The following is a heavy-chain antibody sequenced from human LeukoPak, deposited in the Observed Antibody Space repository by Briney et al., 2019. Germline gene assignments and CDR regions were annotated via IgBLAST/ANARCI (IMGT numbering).Heavy chain of an antibody. J-gene: IGHJ4*02. Sequence: HPGRSLRLSCAASGFTFSSYAMHWVRQAPGKGLEWVAVISYDGSNKFYADSVKGRFTISRDNSKNTLYLQMNSLRAEDTAVYYCARPEGDFWSGYLKLDYWGQGTLVTVSS. V-gene: IGHV3-30-3*01. CDR3: ARPEGDFWSGYLKLDY. D-gene: IGHD3-3*01. CDR2: ISYDGSNK. CDR1: GFTFSSYA.